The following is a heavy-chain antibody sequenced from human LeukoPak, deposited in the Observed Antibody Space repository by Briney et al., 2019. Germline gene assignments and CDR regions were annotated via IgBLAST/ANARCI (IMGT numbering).Heavy chain of an antibody. CDR2: ISGSGSSI. J-gene: IGHJ4*02. D-gene: IGHD3-10*01. Sequence: PGGSLRLSCAAPGFTFNNFAMSWVRQAPGKGLEWVSAISGSGSSIYYADSVKGRLTISRATSKSTLYLQMSSLRAEDTAIYYCARGRYGSGIYYFDYWGQGTLVTVSS. CDR3: ARGRYGSGIYYFDY. CDR1: GFTFNNFA. V-gene: IGHV3-23*01.